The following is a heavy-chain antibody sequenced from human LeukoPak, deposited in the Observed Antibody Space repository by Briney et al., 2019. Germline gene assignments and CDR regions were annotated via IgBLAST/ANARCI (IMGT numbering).Heavy chain of an antibody. J-gene: IGHJ4*02. CDR3: ARGGLTAGFDY. CDR1: GFTLSTYW. CDR2: INRDGSQI. V-gene: IGHV3-7*01. Sequence: GGSLILSCAASGFTLSTYWMTWVRQAPGKGLEWVTNINRDGSQIDYMDSVKGRFTISRDSANNALYLQMNSLRGEDTAVYYCARGGLTAGFDYWGQGTLVTVSS.